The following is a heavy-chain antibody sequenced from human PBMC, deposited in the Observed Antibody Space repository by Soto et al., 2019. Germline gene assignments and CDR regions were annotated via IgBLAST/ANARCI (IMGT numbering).Heavy chain of an antibody. J-gene: IGHJ1*01. CDR2: IYSGGST. V-gene: IGHV3-66*01. CDR3: ARGRGYCSGGSCYRAEYFQH. D-gene: IGHD2-15*01. Sequence: EVQLVESGGGLVQPGGSLRLSCAASGFTVSSNYMSWVRQAPGKGLEWVSVIYSGGSTYYADSVKGRFTISRDNSKNTLYLQMNSLRAEDTAVYYCARGRGYCSGGSCYRAEYFQHWGQGTLVTVSS. CDR1: GFTVSSNY.